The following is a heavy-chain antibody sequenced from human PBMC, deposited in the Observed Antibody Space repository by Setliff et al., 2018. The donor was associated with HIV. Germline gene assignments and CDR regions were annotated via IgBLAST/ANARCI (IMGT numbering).Heavy chain of an antibody. V-gene: IGHV4-59*08. CDR2: ISNTGST. CDR3: AKHRVTLHYYMDV. Sequence: SETLSLTCTVSGGYISTYYWSWIRQPPGKGLEWIGYISNTGSTNYNPSLKSRVTISVDTSKNNFSLRLRSVTAADTAVYYCAKHRVTLHYYMDVWGKGTTVTVSS. D-gene: IGHD3-10*01. CDR1: GGYISTYY. J-gene: IGHJ6*03.